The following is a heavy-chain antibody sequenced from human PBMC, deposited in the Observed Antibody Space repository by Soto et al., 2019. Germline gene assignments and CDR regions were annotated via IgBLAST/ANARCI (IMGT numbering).Heavy chain of an antibody. Sequence: SETLSLTCTVSGGSISSYYWSWIRQPPGKGLEWIGYIYYSGSTNYNPSLKSRVTISVDTSRNQFSLKLSSVTAADTAVYYCARHGTMVRGVGPMGVWGQGTTVTVS. J-gene: IGHJ6*02. CDR1: GGSISSYY. CDR3: ARHGTMVRGVGPMGV. CDR2: IYYSGST. D-gene: IGHD3-10*01. V-gene: IGHV4-59*08.